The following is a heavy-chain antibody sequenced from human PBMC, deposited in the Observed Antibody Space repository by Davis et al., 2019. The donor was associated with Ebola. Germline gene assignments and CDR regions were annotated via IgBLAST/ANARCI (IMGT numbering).Heavy chain of an antibody. Sequence: PSETLSLTCAVYGGSFSGYYWSWIRQPPGKGLEWIGEINHSGSTNYNPSLKSRVTMSVDTSKNQFSLKLSSVTAADTAVYYCARDQSSGWFDPWGQGTLVTVSS. J-gene: IGHJ5*02. CDR2: INHSGST. D-gene: IGHD3-10*01. V-gene: IGHV4-34*01. CDR3: ARDQSSGWFDP. CDR1: GGSFSGYY.